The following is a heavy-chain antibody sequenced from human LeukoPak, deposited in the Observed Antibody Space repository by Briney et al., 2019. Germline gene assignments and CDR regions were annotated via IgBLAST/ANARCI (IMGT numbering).Heavy chain of an antibody. J-gene: IGHJ4*02. CDR2: IYYSGST. Sequence: PSENLSLTCTVSGGSISSYYWSWLRQPPGKGLEWFGYIYYSGSTNYNPSLKSRVTISVDTSKNQFSLKLSSVTAADTAVYYCASSRYGGYSMDSDYCGQGTLVTVSS. CDR1: GGSISSYY. CDR3: ASSRYGGYSMDSDY. V-gene: IGHV4-59*01. D-gene: IGHD4-23*01.